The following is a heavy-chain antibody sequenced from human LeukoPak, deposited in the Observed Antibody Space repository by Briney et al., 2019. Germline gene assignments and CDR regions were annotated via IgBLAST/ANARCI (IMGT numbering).Heavy chain of an antibody. J-gene: IGHJ6*02. CDR1: GFTVSSNY. D-gene: IGHD3-9*01. V-gene: IGHV3-66*01. Sequence: PGGSLRLSCAASGFTVSSNYMSWVRQGPGQGLEWVSVIYSGGSTYYAASAKGRFTIPQDNSKNPLYLQMTSLRAEDTAVYYCARISHDMLSGYVYGMDVWGQGTTVTVPS. CDR2: IYSGGST. CDR3: ARISHDMLSGYVYGMDV.